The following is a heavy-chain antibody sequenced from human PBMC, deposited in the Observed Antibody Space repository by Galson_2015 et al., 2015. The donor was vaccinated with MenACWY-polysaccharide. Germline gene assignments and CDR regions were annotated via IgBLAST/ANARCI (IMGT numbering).Heavy chain of an antibody. D-gene: IGHD3-22*01. J-gene: IGHJ4*02. CDR1: GGSISSYY. CDR3: ARFLDSSGYYGDY. V-gene: IGHV4-59*08. Sequence: ETLSLTCTVSGGSISSYYWSWIRQPPGKGLEWIGYIYYSGSTNYNPSLKSRVTISVDTSKNQFSLKLSSVTAADTAVYYCARFLDSSGYYGDYWGQGTLVTVSS. CDR2: IYYSGST.